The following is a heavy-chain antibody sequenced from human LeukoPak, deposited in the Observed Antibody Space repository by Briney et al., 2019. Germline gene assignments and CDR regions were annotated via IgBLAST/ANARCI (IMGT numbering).Heavy chain of an antibody. CDR3: AKLALSGYSPNKY. CDR1: GFTFSSYS. V-gene: IGHV3-21*04. D-gene: IGHD3-22*01. Sequence: GGSLRLSCAASGFTFSSYSMNWVRQAPGKGLEWVSSISSSSSYIYYADSVKGRFTISRDNSKNTLYPQMNSLRAEDTAVYYCAKLALSGYSPNKYWGQGTLVTVSS. J-gene: IGHJ4*02. CDR2: ISSSSSYI.